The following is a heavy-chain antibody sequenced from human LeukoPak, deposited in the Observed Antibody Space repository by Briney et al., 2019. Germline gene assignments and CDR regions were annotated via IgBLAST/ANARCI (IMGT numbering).Heavy chain of an antibody. J-gene: IGHJ5*02. V-gene: IGHV3-66*01. D-gene: IGHD6-13*01. CDR2: IYSGGST. Sequence: GGSLRRSCAASGFTVSSNYMSWVRQAPGKGLEWVSVIYSGGSTYYADPVKGRFTISRDNSKNTLYLQMNSLRAEDTAVYYCAREGRIAAAGTGPWGQGTLVTVSS. CDR3: AREGRIAAAGTGP. CDR1: GFTVSSNY.